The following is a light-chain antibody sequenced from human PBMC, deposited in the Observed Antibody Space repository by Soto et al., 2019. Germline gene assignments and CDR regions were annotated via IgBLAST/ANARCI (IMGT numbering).Light chain of an antibody. CDR3: QQYNNWPFSIT. Sequence: EIEMTQSPATLSLAPGERVTLSCLASESVSTNLAWYQQKAGQAPRLLIYGASTRATGIPARFSGSGSGTEFTLTISILQSEDFAVYYCQQYNNWPFSITFGQGTRLEIK. CDR1: ESVSTN. J-gene: IGKJ5*01. V-gene: IGKV3-15*01. CDR2: GAS.